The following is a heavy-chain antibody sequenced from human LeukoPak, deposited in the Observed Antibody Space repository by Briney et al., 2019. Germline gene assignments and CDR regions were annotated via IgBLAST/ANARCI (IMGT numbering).Heavy chain of an antibody. Sequence: GGSLRLSCAASGFTFSSYGMHWVRQAPGKGLEWVAVIWYDGSNKYYADSVKGRFTISRGNSKNTLHLQMNSLRAEDTAVYYCAKDVTSYYYYYYGMDVWGQGTTVTVSS. CDR2: IWYDGSNK. V-gene: IGHV3-33*06. CDR3: AKDVTSYYYYYYGMDV. D-gene: IGHD3-16*01. J-gene: IGHJ6*02. CDR1: GFTFSSYG.